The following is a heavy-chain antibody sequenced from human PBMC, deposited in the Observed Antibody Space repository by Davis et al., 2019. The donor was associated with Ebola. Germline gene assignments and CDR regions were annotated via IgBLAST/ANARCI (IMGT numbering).Heavy chain of an antibody. CDR3: ARQRGRSYSSPYFDN. CDR1: GGSISSSSYY. D-gene: IGHD6-13*01. J-gene: IGHJ4*02. V-gene: IGHV4-39*01. CDR2: IYYSGST. Sequence: SETLSLTCTVSGGSISSSSYYWGWIRQPPGKGLEWIGSIYYSGSTYHNPSLKSRVTISVDTSKNQFSLKLSSVTAADTAVYYCARQRGRSYSSPYFDNWGQGTLVTVSS.